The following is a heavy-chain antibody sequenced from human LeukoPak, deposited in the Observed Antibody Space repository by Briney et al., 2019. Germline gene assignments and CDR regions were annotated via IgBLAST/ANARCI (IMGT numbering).Heavy chain of an antibody. Sequence: GGSLRLSCAASGFTFSGYWMHWVRQVAGKGLVWVSRINPDGSTTTYADSVKGRFTISRDSAKNTLYLQMDSLRAEDTAVYYCARGYSGTYRSDYWGQGTLVTVSS. D-gene: IGHD1-26*01. J-gene: IGHJ4*02. CDR3: ARGYSGTYRSDY. V-gene: IGHV3-74*01. CDR2: INPDGSTT. CDR1: GFTFSGYW.